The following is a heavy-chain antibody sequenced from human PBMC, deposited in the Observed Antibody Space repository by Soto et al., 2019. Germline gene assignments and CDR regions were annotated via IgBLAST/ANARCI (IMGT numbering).Heavy chain of an antibody. Sequence: SVKVSCKASGFTFSSSAMQWVRQARGQRLEWIGWIVVGSGNTNYAQKFQERVTITRDMSTSTAYMELSSLRSEDTAVYYCAARSPPDNADYFFDYWGQGTLVTVSS. J-gene: IGHJ4*02. CDR1: GFTFSSSA. D-gene: IGHD1-1*01. CDR3: AARSPPDNADYFFDY. V-gene: IGHV1-58*02. CDR2: IVVGSGNT.